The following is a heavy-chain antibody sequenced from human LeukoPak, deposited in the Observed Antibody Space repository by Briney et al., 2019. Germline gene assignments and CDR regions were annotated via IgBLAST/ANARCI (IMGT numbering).Heavy chain of an antibody. CDR2: FDPEDGET. V-gene: IGHV1-24*01. Sequence: GASVNVSCKVSGYTLTELSMHWVRQAPGKGLEWMGGFDPEDGETIYAQKFQGRVTMTEDTSTDTAYMELSSLRSEDTAVCYCATQVSSGALAFDIWGQGTMVTVSS. J-gene: IGHJ3*02. CDR1: GYTLTELS. CDR3: ATQVSSGALAFDI. D-gene: IGHD1-26*01.